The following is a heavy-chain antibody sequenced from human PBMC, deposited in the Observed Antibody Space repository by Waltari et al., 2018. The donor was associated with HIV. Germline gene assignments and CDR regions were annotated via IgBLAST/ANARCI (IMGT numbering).Heavy chain of an antibody. CDR1: GFTFSSSW. CDR3: ARRQQLTD. Sequence: EVRLVESGGGLVQPGGSLRLSCAASGFTFSSSWITWVRQAPGKGLEWVAKIKEDGSEIHYVDSVKGRFTISRDNAKNSLYLQRNSLRAEDTAVYYCARRQQLTDWGQGTLVTVSS. CDR2: IKEDGSEI. V-gene: IGHV3-7*01. D-gene: IGHD6-13*01. J-gene: IGHJ4*02.